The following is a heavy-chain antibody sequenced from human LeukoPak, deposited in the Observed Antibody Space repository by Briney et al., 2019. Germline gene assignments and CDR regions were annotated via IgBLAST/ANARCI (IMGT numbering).Heavy chain of an antibody. CDR3: ARTTGTTNFDP. J-gene: IGHJ5*02. Sequence: SETLSLTCAVYGGSFSGYYWSWIRQPPGKGLEWIGEINHSGSTNYNPSLKSRVTISVDTSKNQFSLKLSSVTAADTAVYYCARTTGTTNFDPWGQGTLVTVSS. D-gene: IGHD1-7*01. CDR2: INHSGST. V-gene: IGHV4-34*01. CDR1: GGSFSGYY.